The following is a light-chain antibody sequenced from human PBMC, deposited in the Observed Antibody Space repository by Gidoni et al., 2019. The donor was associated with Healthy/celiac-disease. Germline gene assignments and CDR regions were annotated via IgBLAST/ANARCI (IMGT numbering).Light chain of an antibody. CDR1: QGISSW. Sequence: DIQMTQSPSSVSASVGDRVTITCRASQGISSWLAWYQQKPGKAPKLLIYAASSLQSRVPSTFRGSGSGTGFTLTISSLQPGDFATYSCQQAHIFPFTFGGGTKVEIK. V-gene: IGKV1-12*01. CDR2: AAS. CDR3: QQAHIFPFT. J-gene: IGKJ4*01.